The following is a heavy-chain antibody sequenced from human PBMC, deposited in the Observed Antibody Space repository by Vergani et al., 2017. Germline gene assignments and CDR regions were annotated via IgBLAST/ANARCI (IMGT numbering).Heavy chain of an antibody. J-gene: IGHJ3*02. V-gene: IGHV3-9*01. Sequence: EVQLVESGGGLVQPGRFLRLSCAASGFTFDDYAMHWVRQAPGKGLEWVSGISWNSGSIGYADSVKGRFTISRDNAKNSLYLQMNSLRAEDTALYYCAKDSRYCSSTSCFEDAFDIWGQGTMVTVSS. CDR3: AKDSRYCSSTSCFEDAFDI. CDR2: ISWNSGSI. D-gene: IGHD2-2*01. CDR1: GFTFDDYA.